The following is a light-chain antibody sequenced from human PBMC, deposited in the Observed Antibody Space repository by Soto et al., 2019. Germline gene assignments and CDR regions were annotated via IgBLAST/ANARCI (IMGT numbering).Light chain of an antibody. V-gene: IGKV1-8*01. CDR2: AAS. J-gene: IGKJ1*01. CDR1: QGISSY. CDR3: QQYYSYPWT. Sequence: IQITPSPSTLSASVRDRVTITCRASQGISSYLAWYQQKPGKAPKLLIYAASTLQSGVPSRFSGSGSGTDFTLTISCLQSEDFATYYCQQYYSYPWTFGQGTKVDI.